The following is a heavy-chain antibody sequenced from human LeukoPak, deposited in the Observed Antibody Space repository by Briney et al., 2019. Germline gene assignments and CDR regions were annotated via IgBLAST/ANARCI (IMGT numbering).Heavy chain of an antibody. CDR1: GGSISSGSYY. Sequence: SETLSLTCTVSGGSISSGSYYWSWIRQPAGKGLEWIGRIYTSGSTNYNPSLKSRVTISVDTSKNQFSLKLSSVTAADTAVYYCARQSYYYGSGSYVSWSDPWGQGTLVTVSS. CDR3: ARQSYYYGSGSYVSWSDP. V-gene: IGHV4-61*02. J-gene: IGHJ5*02. D-gene: IGHD3-10*01. CDR2: IYTSGST.